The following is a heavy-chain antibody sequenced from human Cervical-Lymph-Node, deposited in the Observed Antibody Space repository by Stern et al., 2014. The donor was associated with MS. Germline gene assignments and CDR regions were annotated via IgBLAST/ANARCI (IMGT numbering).Heavy chain of an antibody. D-gene: IGHD3-16*02. CDR1: GYRFSTFY. V-gene: IGHV1-2*06. CDR2: IDLGSGAT. Sequence: VQLVQSGAEVKKPGASVKVSCKASGYRFSTFYLHWLRQAPGQGLQWIGRIDLGSGATNSSQTLQGRLTMTRDRSITTAYLELSGLRSDDTAVYYCARIYCSGDECYHSFDTWGQGTLVTVSS. J-gene: IGHJ4*02. CDR3: ARIYCSGDECYHSFDT.